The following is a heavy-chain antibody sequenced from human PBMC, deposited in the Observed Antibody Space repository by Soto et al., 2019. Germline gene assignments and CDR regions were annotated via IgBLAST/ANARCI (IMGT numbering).Heavy chain of an antibody. J-gene: IGHJ6*02. CDR1: GFTFSSYS. CDR2: ISSSSSTI. Sequence: GGSLRLSCAASGFTFSSYSMNWVRQAPGKGLEWVSYISSSSSTIYYADSVKGRFTISRDNAKNSLYLQMNSLRDEDTAVYYCAIYYDILTGPKGYYYYYGMDVWGQGTTVTVSS. CDR3: AIYYDILTGPKGYYYYYGMDV. V-gene: IGHV3-48*02. D-gene: IGHD3-9*01.